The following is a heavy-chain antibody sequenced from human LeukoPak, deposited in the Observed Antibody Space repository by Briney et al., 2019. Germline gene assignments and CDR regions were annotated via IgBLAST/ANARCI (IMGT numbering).Heavy chain of an antibody. V-gene: IGHV3-21*01. D-gene: IGHD5-12*01. Sequence: GESLKISCAASGFTFSSYSMNWVRQAPGKGLEWVSSISSSSSYIYYADSVKGRFTISRDNAKNSLYLQMNSLRAEDTAVYYCARDRSGYDAFDYWGQGTLVTVSS. CDR3: ARDRSGYDAFDY. J-gene: IGHJ4*02. CDR1: GFTFSSYS. CDR2: ISSSSSYI.